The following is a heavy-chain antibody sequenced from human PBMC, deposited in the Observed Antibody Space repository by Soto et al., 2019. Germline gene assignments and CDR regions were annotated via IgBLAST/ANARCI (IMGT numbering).Heavy chain of an antibody. CDR3: ARISPYYYDSSGYQYFDY. CDR2: IYYSGST. CDR1: GGSISSSSYY. D-gene: IGHD3-22*01. J-gene: IGHJ4*02. Sequence: QLQLQESGPGLVKPSETLSLTCTVSGGSISSSSYYWGWIRQPPGKGLEWIGSIYYSGSTYYNPSLKSRVTIPVDTSKNQFSLKLSSVTAADTAVYYCARISPYYYDSSGYQYFDYWGQGTLVTVSS. V-gene: IGHV4-39*01.